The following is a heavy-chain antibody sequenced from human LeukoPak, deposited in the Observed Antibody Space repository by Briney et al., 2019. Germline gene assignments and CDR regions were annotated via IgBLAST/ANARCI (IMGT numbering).Heavy chain of an antibody. CDR2: INWNGGST. J-gene: IGHJ6*03. Sequence: GGSLRLSCAASGFTFDDYGMSWVRQAPGRGLEWVSGINWNGGSTGYADSVKGRFTTSRDNAKNSLPLEMNSLRAEDTAFYYCARRMGAYYYMDVWGTGTTVTVSS. CDR1: GFTFDDYG. CDR3: ARRMGAYYYMDV. D-gene: IGHD3-16*01. V-gene: IGHV3-20*04.